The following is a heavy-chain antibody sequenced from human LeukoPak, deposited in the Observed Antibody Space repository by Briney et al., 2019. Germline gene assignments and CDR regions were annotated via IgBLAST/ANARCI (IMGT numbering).Heavy chain of an antibody. CDR3: ARVLWFGDENWFDP. Sequence: GASVKVSCKASGYTFTSYDINWVRQATGQGLEWMGWMNPNSGNTGYAQKFQGRVTIPRNTSISTAYMELSSLRSEDTAVYYCARVLWFGDENWFDPWGQGTLVTVSS. D-gene: IGHD3-10*01. V-gene: IGHV1-8*03. J-gene: IGHJ5*02. CDR1: GYTFTSYD. CDR2: MNPNSGNT.